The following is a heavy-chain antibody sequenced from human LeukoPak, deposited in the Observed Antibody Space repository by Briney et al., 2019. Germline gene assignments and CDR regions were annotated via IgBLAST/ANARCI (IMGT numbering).Heavy chain of an antibody. CDR2: INHSGST. V-gene: IGHV4-34*01. Sequence: KTSETLSLTCAVYGVSFSGYYWSWIRQPPGKGLEWIGEINHSGSTNYNPSLKSRVTISVDTSKNQFSLKLSSVTAADTAVYYCARIVRTYYDFWSGYRNWFDPWGQGTLVTVSS. CDR3: ARIVRTYYDFWSGYRNWFDP. J-gene: IGHJ5*02. D-gene: IGHD3-3*01. CDR1: GVSFSGYY.